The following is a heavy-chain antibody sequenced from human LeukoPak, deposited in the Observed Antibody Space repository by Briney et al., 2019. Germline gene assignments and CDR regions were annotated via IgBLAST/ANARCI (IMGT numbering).Heavy chain of an antibody. CDR2: INGYGSST. CDR3: ARDAPGNTALDY. Sequence: PGGSLRLSCAASGFTFIFYWVHLVRQAPGEGLVWVSRINGYGSSTDFADSVKGRFTISRDNAKNTLYLQMNSLRAEDTAVYYCARDAPGNTALDYWGQGTLVTVSS. CDR1: GFTFIFYW. J-gene: IGHJ4*02. V-gene: IGHV3-74*01. D-gene: IGHD5-18*01.